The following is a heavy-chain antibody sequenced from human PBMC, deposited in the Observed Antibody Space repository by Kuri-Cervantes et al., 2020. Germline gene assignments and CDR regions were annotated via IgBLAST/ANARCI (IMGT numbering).Heavy chain of an antibody. CDR3: ARAVVVTATTYWYFDL. V-gene: IGHV1-8*01. D-gene: IGHD2-21*02. J-gene: IGHJ2*01. CDR2: MNPNSGNT. CDR1: GYTFTSYD. Sequence: ASVKVSCKASGYTFTSYDINWVRQATGQGLEWMGWMNPNSGNTGYAQKLQGRVTMTTDTSTSTAYMELRSLRSDDTAVYYCARAVVVTATTYWYFDLWGRGTLVTVSS.